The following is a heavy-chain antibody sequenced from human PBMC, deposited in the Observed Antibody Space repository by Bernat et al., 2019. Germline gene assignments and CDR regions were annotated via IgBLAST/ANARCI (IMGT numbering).Heavy chain of an antibody. V-gene: IGHV4-34*01. D-gene: IGHD6-19*01. Sequence: QVQLQQWGAGLLKPSETLSLTCAVYGGSFSGYYWSWIRQPPGKGLEWIGEINHSGSTNYNPSLKSRVTISVDTSKNQFSLKLSSVTAADTAVYYCARTGIAVGGVENYFDYWGQGTLVTVSS. CDR3: ARTGIAVGGVENYFDY. J-gene: IGHJ4*02. CDR1: GGSFSGYY. CDR2: INHSGST.